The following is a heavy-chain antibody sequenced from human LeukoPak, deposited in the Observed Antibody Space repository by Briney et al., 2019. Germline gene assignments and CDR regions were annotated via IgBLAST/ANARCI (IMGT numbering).Heavy chain of an antibody. CDR1: GGSITSYY. D-gene: IGHD1-26*01. V-gene: IGHV4-34*01. CDR2: INHSGST. J-gene: IGHJ4*02. CDR3: ARGLREAY. Sequence: PSETLSLTCTVSGGSITSYYWSWIRQPPGKGLEWIGEINHSGSTNYNPPLKSRVTISVDTSKNQFSLKLSSVTAADTAVYYCARGLREAYWGQGTLVTVSS.